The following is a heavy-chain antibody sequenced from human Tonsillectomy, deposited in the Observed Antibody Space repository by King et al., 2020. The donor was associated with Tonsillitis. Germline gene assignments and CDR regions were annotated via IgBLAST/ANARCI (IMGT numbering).Heavy chain of an antibody. CDR3: AKDEDYYDSSGYYSHPFDY. V-gene: IGHV3-23*04. CDR2: ISGSGGST. D-gene: IGHD3-22*01. J-gene: IGHJ4*02. CDR1: GFTFSSYA. Sequence: VQLVESGGGLVQPGGSLRLSCAASGFTFSSYAMSWVRQAPGKGLEWVSAISGSGGSTYYADSVKGRFTISRDNSKNTLYLQMNSLRAEDTAVYYCAKDEDYYDSSGYYSHPFDYWGQGTLVTVSS.